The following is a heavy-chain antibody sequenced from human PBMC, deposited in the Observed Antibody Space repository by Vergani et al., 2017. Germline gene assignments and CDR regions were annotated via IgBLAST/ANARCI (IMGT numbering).Heavy chain of an antibody. J-gene: IGHJ3*01. Sequence: QLLESGGGLIQPGGSLRLSCAASGFTFNSYAMTWVRQAPGKGLEWVSGINNNGGSTYYADSVKGRFTISIDNSKNTLYLQMTDLRAEDTATYYCAKGCGSTSCPSGGGAFDVWGHGTMVTVSS. D-gene: IGHD2-2*01. V-gene: IGHV3-23*01. CDR1: GFTFNSYA. CDR2: INNNGGST. CDR3: AKGCGSTSCPSGGGAFDV.